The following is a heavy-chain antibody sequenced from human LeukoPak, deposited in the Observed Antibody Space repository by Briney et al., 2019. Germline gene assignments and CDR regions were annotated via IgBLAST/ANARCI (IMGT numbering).Heavy chain of an antibody. J-gene: IGHJ4*02. D-gene: IGHD3-22*01. CDR3: ARDPLDSSGYYYGGSFDY. CDR2: ISSDGRNK. Sequence: PGGSLRLSCAASGFTFSTYAMHWVRQAPGKGLEWVAVISSDGRNKDYADSVKGRFTISRDNSKNTLYLQMNSLRDEDTGVYYCARDPLDSSGYYYGGSFDYWGQGTLVIVSS. V-gene: IGHV3-30*04. CDR1: GFTFSTYA.